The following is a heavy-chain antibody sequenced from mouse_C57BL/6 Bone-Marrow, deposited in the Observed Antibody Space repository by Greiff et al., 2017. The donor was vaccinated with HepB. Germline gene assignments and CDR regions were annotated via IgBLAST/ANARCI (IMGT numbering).Heavy chain of an antibody. CDR3: ARGGLRRWTPLFAY. Sequence: EVKLQESGPGLVKPSQSLSLTCSVTGYSITSGYYWNWIRQFPGNKLEWMGYISYDGSNNYNPSLKNRISITRDTSKNQFFLKLNSVTTEDTATYYCARGGLRRWTPLFAYWGQGTLVTVSA. CDR2: ISYDGSN. CDR1: GYSITSGYY. D-gene: IGHD2-4*01. J-gene: IGHJ3*01. V-gene: IGHV3-6*01.